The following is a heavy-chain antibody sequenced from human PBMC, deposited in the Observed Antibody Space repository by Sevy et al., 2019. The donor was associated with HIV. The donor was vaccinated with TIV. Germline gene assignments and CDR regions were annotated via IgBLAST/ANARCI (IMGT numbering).Heavy chain of an antibody. J-gene: IGHJ6*02. V-gene: IGHV3-30*04. D-gene: IGHD2-15*01. CDR3: ARAEGGQNYYYYGMDV. CDR2: ISYDGSNK. CDR1: GFTFSSYA. Sequence: GGCLRLSCAASGFTFSSYAMHWVRQAPGKGLEWVAVISYDGSNKYYADSVKGRFTISRDNSKNTLYLQMNSLRAEDTAVYYCARAEGGQNYYYYGMDVWGQGTTVTVSS.